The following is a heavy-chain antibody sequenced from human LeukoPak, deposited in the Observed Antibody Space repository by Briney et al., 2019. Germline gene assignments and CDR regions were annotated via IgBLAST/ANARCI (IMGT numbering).Heavy chain of an antibody. Sequence: GGPLRLSCAASGFPFSGSAMLGARQASGKALEGCGRFRRKANSYATAYAASVKGRFTISRDDSKNTAYLQMNSLKTEDTAVDYCTHTYYAYVWGSYRQDWGQGTLVTVSS. D-gene: IGHD3-16*02. CDR1: GFPFSGSA. V-gene: IGHV3-73*01. J-gene: IGHJ4*02. CDR3: THTYYAYVWGSYRQD. CDR2: FRRKANSYAT.